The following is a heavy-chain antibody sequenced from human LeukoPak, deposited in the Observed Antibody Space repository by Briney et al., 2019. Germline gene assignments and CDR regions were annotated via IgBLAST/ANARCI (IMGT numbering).Heavy chain of an antibody. J-gene: IGHJ4*02. CDR1: GGAFSNYA. CDR2: IIPLFRTP. CDR3: ATMYDTNSYYLRGFDY. V-gene: IGHV1-69*13. D-gene: IGHD3-10*01. Sequence: ASVKVSCKASGGAFSNYATSWVRQAPGQGLEWMGGIIPLFRTPNYAQRFLGRVTITADESTNTVFMELRSLTSDDTAVYFCATMYDTNSYYLRGFDYWGQGTLVTVSS.